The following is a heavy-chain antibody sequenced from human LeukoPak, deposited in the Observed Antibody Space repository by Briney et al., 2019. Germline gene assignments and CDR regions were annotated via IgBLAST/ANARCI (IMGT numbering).Heavy chain of an antibody. J-gene: IGHJ4*02. CDR2: IYYSGST. Sequence: ASETLSLTCTVSGGSISSYYWSWIRQPPGKGLEWIGYIYYSGSTNYNPSLKSRVTISVDTSKNQFSLKLSSVTAADTAVYFCARGPYCGGDCYFAYWGQGTLVTVSS. CDR3: ARGPYCGGDCYFAY. D-gene: IGHD2-21*02. V-gene: IGHV4-59*12. CDR1: GGSISSYY.